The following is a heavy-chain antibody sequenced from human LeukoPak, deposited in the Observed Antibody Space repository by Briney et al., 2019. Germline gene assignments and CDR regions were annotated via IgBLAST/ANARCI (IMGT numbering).Heavy chain of an antibody. CDR3: ARADVDTAMKNPYYFDY. V-gene: IGHV4-4*07. Sequence: SETLSLTCTVSGGSISGYYWNWIRQPAGKGLEWIGRIYISGSTNYNPSLKSRVTISVDTSKNQFSLKLSSVTAADTAVYYCARADVDTAMKNPYYFDYWGQGTLVTVSS. CDR1: GGSISGYY. J-gene: IGHJ4*02. CDR2: IYISGST. D-gene: IGHD5-18*01.